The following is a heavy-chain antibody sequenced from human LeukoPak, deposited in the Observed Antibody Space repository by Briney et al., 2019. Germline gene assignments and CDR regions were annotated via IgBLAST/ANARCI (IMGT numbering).Heavy chain of an antibody. J-gene: IGHJ4*02. V-gene: IGHV3-66*01. D-gene: IGHD6-19*01. CDR3: ASGVAGPLGY. CDR1: GFTVSTGY. Sequence: GGSLRLSCTASGFTVSTGYMSWVRQAPGKGLEWVSIIYSGGTTYYADSVKGRFTISRDNSKITLYLQMNSLRADDTAVYYCASGVAGPLGYWGQGILVTVSS. CDR2: IYSGGTT.